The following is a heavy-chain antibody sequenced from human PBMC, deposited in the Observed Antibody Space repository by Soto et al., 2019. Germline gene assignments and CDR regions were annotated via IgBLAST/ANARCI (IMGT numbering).Heavy chain of an antibody. V-gene: IGHV4-34*01. CDR2: INHSGSP. Sequence: PSETLSLTCAVYGGSFSGYYWTWIRQPPGTGLEWIGEINHSGSPNYNPSLKSRVTISVDTSKNQFSPKLTSVTAADTAVYYCARDKTTGLFDYWGQGNLVTVSS. J-gene: IGHJ4*02. CDR1: GGSFSGYY. CDR3: ARDKTTGLFDY. D-gene: IGHD1-1*01.